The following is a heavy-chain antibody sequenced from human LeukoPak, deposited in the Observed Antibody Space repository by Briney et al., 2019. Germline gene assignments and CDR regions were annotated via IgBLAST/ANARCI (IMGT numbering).Heavy chain of an antibody. D-gene: IGHD3-10*01. CDR3: AKAPYPSGSRSGTNWFDP. CDR2: ISGSGDTS. V-gene: IGHV3-23*01. Sequence: GGSLRLSCAASGFIFSNYAMTWVRQAPGKGLEWVSAISGSGDTSDYAGSVRGRFTISRDNSKNTLYLQMNSLRAEDTAVYYCAKAPYPSGSRSGTNWFDPWGQGTLVTVSS. J-gene: IGHJ5*02. CDR1: GFIFSNYA.